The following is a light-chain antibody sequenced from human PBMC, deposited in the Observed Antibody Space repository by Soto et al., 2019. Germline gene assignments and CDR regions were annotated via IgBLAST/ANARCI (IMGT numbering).Light chain of an antibody. V-gene: IGKV1-27*01. CDR1: QGISSY. J-gene: IGKJ4*01. CDR2: AAS. Sequence: DIQMTQSPSSLSASVGDTVTITCRASQGISSYLAWYQQKPGKVPKLLIYAASTLQSGVPSRFSGSASGTDFTLTICSLQPEDVGTYYCQKYNSAPLTFGGGTKVEIK. CDR3: QKYNSAPLT.